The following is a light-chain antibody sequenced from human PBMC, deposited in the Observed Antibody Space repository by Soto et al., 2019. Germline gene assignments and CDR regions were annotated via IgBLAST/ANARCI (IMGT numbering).Light chain of an antibody. Sequence: EIVMTQSPVTLSVSPGERAALSCRASQSVGSNFAWYQQRPGQAPRVLIYGTSTRATGVPARFSGSGSGTDFTLTISSLQSEDFAVYYRQQYNNWPYTFGQGTRLEIK. CDR1: QSVGSN. CDR2: GTS. CDR3: QQYNNWPYT. J-gene: IGKJ2*01. V-gene: IGKV3-15*01.